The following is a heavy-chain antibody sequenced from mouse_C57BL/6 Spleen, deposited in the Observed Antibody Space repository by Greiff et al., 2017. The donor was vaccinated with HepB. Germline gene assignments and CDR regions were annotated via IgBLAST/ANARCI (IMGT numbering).Heavy chain of an antibody. CDR1: GYTFTSYW. V-gene: IGHV1-69*01. CDR3: ARWVVAHYFDY. J-gene: IGHJ2*01. CDR2: IDPSDSYT. D-gene: IGHD1-1*01. Sequence: QVQLQQPGAELVMPGASVKLSCKASGYTFTSYWMHWVKQRPGQGLEWIGEIDPSDSYTNYNQKFKGKSTLTVDKSSSTAYMQLSSLTYEDAAVYYCARWVVAHYFDYWGQGTTLTVSS.